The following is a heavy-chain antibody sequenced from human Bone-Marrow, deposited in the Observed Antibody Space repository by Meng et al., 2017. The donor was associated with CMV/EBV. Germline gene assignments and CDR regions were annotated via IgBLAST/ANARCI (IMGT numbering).Heavy chain of an antibody. CDR1: GFTFDDYG. D-gene: IGHD2-2*01. CDR2: INWNGGST. J-gene: IGHJ4*02. Sequence: GGSLRLSCAASGFTFDDYGMSWVRQAPGKGLEWVSGINWNGGSTGYADSVKGRFTISRDNAKNSLYLQMNSLRAEDTALYYCARGLVVPAAINYFDYWGQGTLVTGSS. V-gene: IGHV3-20*04. CDR3: ARGLVVPAAINYFDY.